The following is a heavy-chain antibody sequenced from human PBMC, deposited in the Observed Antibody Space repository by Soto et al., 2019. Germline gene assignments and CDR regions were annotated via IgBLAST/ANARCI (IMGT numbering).Heavy chain of an antibody. CDR2: IIPVFDKA. D-gene: IGHD3-16*01. CDR1: GGSFGSSA. Sequence: QVQLVQSGADVKKPGSSVKVSCKTSGGSFGSSAISWVRQAPAQGLEWMGEIIPVFDKANYAQNFQGRLTITEDELTGTVFMELSSLRSEETAVYFCARLRRDWGDAFDLWGLGTFVTVSS. J-gene: IGHJ3*01. V-gene: IGHV1-69*01. CDR3: ARLRRDWGDAFDL.